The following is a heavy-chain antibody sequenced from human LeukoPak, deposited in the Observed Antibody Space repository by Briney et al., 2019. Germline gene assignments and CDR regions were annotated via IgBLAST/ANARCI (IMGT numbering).Heavy chain of an antibody. V-gene: IGHV3-7*01. CDR1: GFSFDDYA. CDR2: IKQDGSEK. J-gene: IGHJ4*02. D-gene: IGHD4-17*01. CDR3: ARDLRPNYGDLFDY. Sequence: GGSLRLSCSVAGFSFDDYAMSWVRQAPGKGLEWVANIKQDGSEKYYVDSVKGRFTISRDNAKNSLYLQMNSLRAEDTAVYYCARDLRPNYGDLFDYWGQGTLVTVSS.